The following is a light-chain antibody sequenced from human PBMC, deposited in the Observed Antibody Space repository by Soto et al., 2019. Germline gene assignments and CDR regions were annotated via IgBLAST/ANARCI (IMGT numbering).Light chain of an antibody. CDR3: LQDYNFPYT. CDR2: AAS. V-gene: IGKV1-6*01. CDR1: QGISND. Sequence: AIQMTQSPSSLSASVGDRVTITCRSSQGISNDLAWYQQKPGKAPKLLIYAASSVQSGVQPRFSGSGSGTDFTLTIRSLQPADFATYFCLQDYNFPYTFGQGTKLEIK. J-gene: IGKJ2*01.